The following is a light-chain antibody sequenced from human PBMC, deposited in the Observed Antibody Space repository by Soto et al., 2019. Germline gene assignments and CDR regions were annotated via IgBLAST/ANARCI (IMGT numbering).Light chain of an antibody. J-gene: IGKJ1*01. Sequence: DIVMTQSPDSLAVSLGERATINCKCSQSVLYSSNSENYLAWYQQKPGQPPNLLIYWASTRESGVPDRFSGSGSGTDFTLTISSLQAEDVAVYYCQQYYSTPQTFGQGTKVEIK. CDR2: WAS. CDR3: QQYYSTPQT. CDR1: QSVLYSSNSENY. V-gene: IGKV4-1*01.